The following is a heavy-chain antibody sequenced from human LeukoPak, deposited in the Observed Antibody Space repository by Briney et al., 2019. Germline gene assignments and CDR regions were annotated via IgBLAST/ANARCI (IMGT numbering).Heavy chain of an antibody. Sequence: SETLSLTCTVSGGSISSYYWSWIRQPAGKGLEWIGRIYTSGSTNYNPSLKSRVTMSVDTSKNQFSLKLSSVTAADTAVYYCARSGTAMVRGYFDYWGQGTLDTVSS. CDR1: GGSISSYY. V-gene: IGHV4-4*07. J-gene: IGHJ4*02. D-gene: IGHD5-18*01. CDR2: IYTSGST. CDR3: ARSGTAMVRGYFDY.